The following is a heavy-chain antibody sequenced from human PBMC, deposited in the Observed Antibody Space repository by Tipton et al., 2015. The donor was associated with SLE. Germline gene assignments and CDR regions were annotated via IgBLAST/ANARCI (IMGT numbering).Heavy chain of an antibody. D-gene: IGHD1/OR15-1a*01. J-gene: IGHJ4*02. CDR3: AKFEKTTDFYLDS. Sequence: GSLRLSCATSGFTFSSYALGWVRRAPGKGLEWVSAISGGGGSTYYADFMKGRFSISIDKSKKTLFLQMNSLRVDDTATYYCAKFEKTTDFYLDSWGQGTLVSVSS. CDR2: ISGGGGST. V-gene: IGHV3-23*01. CDR1: GFTFSSYA.